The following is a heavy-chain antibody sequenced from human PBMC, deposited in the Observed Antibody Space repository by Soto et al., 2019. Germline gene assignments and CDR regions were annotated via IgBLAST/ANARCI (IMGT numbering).Heavy chain of an antibody. D-gene: IGHD1-26*01. CDR3: AKDLLVVGATPAYY. Sequence: QVQLVESGGGVVQPGRSLRLSCAASGFTFSSYGMHWVRQAPGKGLEWVAVISYDGSNKYYADSVKGRFTISRDNSKNTMYLQMNSLRAEDTAVYYCAKDLLVVGATPAYYWVQGTLVTVSS. J-gene: IGHJ4*02. CDR2: ISYDGSNK. V-gene: IGHV3-30*18. CDR1: GFTFSSYG.